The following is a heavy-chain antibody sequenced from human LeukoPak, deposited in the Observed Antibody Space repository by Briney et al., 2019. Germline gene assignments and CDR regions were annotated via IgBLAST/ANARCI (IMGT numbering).Heavy chain of an antibody. CDR3: ARVTISGFDP. D-gene: IGHD3-10*01. J-gene: IGHJ5*02. V-gene: IGHV4-4*09. Sequence: SETLSLTCTVSGGSISSYYWSWIRQPPGKGLEWIGYIYTSGSTNYNPSLKSRVTKSVDTSKNQFSLKLSSVTAADTAVYYCARVTISGFDPWGQGTLVTVSS. CDR2: IYTSGST. CDR1: GGSISSYY.